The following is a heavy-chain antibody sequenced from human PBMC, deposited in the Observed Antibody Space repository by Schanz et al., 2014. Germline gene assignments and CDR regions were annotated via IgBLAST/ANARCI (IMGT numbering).Heavy chain of an antibody. Sequence: EVQLLESGGGLVQPGGSLRLSCAASGFTFRGYAMCWVRQAPGRGLERVSIISGSGGNTYYADAVSGQFTISRDNSKTTEYLQMNGLRAEDTGVYYCAKDAENTAMITGYCDYWGQGTLVNGSS. V-gene: IGHV3-23*01. CDR1: GFTFRGYA. CDR2: ISGSGGNT. J-gene: IGHJ4*02. D-gene: IGHD5-18*01. CDR3: AKDAENTAMITGYCDY.